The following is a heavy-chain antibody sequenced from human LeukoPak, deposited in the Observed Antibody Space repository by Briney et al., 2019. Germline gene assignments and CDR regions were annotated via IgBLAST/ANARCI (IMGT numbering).Heavy chain of an antibody. J-gene: IGHJ4*02. CDR2: ISSDGNTQ. V-gene: IGHV3-30*04. D-gene: IGHD3-10*01. CDR1: GFTFTDYA. CDR3: ARDGSGRVPEMSAPDY. Sequence: GGSLRLSCAASGFTFTDYAFNWVRQTPGKGMEWVAIISSDGNTQSYADPLKGRFTISRDNAKNSLFLQMNSLRAEDTAVYYCARDGSGRVPEMSAPDYWGQGTLVTVSS.